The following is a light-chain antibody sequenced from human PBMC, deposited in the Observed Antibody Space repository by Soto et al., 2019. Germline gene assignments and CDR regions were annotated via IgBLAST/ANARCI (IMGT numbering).Light chain of an antibody. CDR1: QSVRSS. V-gene: IGKV3-15*01. CDR2: GAS. CDR3: QQYHNWPLT. J-gene: IGKJ4*01. Sequence: EIVLTQSPGTLSLSPGERAPLSCRASQSVRSSLVWYQQKPGQAPRLLIHGASTRATGIPARFSGSGSGTEFTLTISSLQSEDFALYYCQQYHNWPLTFGGGTKVDIK.